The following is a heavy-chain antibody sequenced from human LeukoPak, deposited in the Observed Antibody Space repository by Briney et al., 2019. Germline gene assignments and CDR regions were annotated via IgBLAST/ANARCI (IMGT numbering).Heavy chain of an antibody. CDR3: ARAGYCSSTSCYDGAFDI. Sequence: SETLSLTCTVSGGSMSTYYWTWIRQSPVKGLEWVGDIHYSGSTYYNPSLKSRVTISVDTSKNQFSLKLSSVTAADTAVYYCARAGYCSSTSCYDGAFDIWGQGTMVTVSS. J-gene: IGHJ3*02. CDR1: GGSMSTYY. D-gene: IGHD2-2*01. CDR2: IHYSGST. V-gene: IGHV4-59*12.